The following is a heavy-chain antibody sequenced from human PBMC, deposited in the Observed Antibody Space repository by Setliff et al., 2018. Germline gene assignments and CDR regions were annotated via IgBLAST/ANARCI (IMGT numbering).Heavy chain of an antibody. CDR3: ARDYTYYDFWSGPSSDAFDI. CDR1: GITFSSYS. J-gene: IGHJ3*02. V-gene: IGHV3-48*01. Sequence: GGSLRLSCAASGITFSSYSMNWVRQAPGKGLEWVSYISSSSSTIYYADSVKGRFTISRDNAKNSLYLQMNSLRAEDTAVYYCARDYTYYDFWSGPSSDAFDIWGQGTMVTVSS. CDR2: ISSSSSTI. D-gene: IGHD3-3*01.